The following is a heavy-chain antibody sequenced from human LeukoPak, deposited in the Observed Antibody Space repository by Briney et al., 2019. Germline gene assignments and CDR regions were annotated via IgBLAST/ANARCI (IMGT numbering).Heavy chain of an antibody. CDR1: GFTFSSYS. V-gene: IGHV3-21*01. D-gene: IGHD3-10*01. J-gene: IGHJ6*02. Sequence: TGGSLRLSCAASGFTFSSYSMNWVRQAPGKGLEWVSSISSSSSYIYYADSVKGRFTISRDNAKNSLYLQMNSLRAEDTAVYYCARDGYYYGSGSPFYDYGMDVWGQGTTVTVSS. CDR2: ISSSSSYI. CDR3: ARDGYYYGSGSPFYDYGMDV.